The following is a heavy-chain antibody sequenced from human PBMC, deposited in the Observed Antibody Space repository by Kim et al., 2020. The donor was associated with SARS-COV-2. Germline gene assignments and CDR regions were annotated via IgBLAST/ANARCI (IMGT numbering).Heavy chain of an antibody. Sequence: GGSLRLSCAASGFTFSSYGMHWVRQAPGKGLEWVAVISYDGSNKYYADSVKGRFTISRDNSKNTLYLQMNSLRAEDTAVYYCASICSGYCSSTSGYDMDVWGQGTTVTVSS. CDR3: ASICSGYCSSTSGYDMDV. CDR1: GFTFSSYG. CDR2: ISYDGSNK. J-gene: IGHJ6*02. D-gene: IGHD2-2*03. V-gene: IGHV3-33*05.